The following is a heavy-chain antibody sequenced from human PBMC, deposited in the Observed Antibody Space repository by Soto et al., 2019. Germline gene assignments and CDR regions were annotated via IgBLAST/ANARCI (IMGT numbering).Heavy chain of an antibody. J-gene: IGHJ4*02. D-gene: IGHD5-18*01. CDR2: IYWDDDK. Sequence: QITLKESGPTLVKPTQPLTLTCTFSGFSLSTTGVSVGWIRQPPGKALEWLALIYWDDDKRYSPSLKSRLTITKDTSNNHVVLTMTNMDPVDTATYYCAHRKLVAGYSYGTPFDSWGQGTLVTVSS. CDR1: GFSLSTTGVS. V-gene: IGHV2-5*02. CDR3: AHRKLVAGYSYGTPFDS.